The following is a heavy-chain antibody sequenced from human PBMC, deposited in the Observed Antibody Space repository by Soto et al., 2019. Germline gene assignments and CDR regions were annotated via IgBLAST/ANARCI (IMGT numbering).Heavy chain of an antibody. CDR2: ISGGGDAT. J-gene: IGHJ2*01. CDR3: ARKVVGSTSRPDYWYFDL. CDR1: GFTFINYA. D-gene: IGHD2-21*01. Sequence: EVQLLESGGDSVQPGGSVRLSCAGSGFTFINYAMNWVRQAPGKWLEWVSTISGGGDATFFADSVRGRFTFSRDNSKNTVTLQMNSLGVDDTAVYYCARKVVGSTSRPDYWYFDLWGRGTLVTVSS. V-gene: IGHV3-23*01.